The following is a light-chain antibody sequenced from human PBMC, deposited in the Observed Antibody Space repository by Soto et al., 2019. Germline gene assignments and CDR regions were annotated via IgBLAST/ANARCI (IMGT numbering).Light chain of an antibody. CDR2: AAS. Sequence: DIQMTQSPSSLSASVGDRVTITCRASQSISSYLNWYQQKPGKAPTLLIYAASSLQSGVPSRFSGSGSGTDFTLTISSLQPEDFATYYCQQSYSTPRFGGGTKVEIK. J-gene: IGKJ4*01. CDR1: QSISSY. V-gene: IGKV1-39*01. CDR3: QQSYSTPR.